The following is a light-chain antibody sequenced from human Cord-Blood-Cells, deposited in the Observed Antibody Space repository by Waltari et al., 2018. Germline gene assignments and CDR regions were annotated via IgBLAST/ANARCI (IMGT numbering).Light chain of an antibody. J-gene: IGLJ2*01. CDR3: SSYTSSSTLV. CDR2: DVS. V-gene: IGLV2-14*01. CDR1: SSDVGGYNY. Sequence: QSALTQPASVSGSPGQSITISCTGTSSDVGGYNYVPWYQQHPGNAPKLMIYDVSKRPSGVSNRFSGSKSGNTASLTISGLQAEDEADYYCSSYTSSSTLVFGGGTKLTVL.